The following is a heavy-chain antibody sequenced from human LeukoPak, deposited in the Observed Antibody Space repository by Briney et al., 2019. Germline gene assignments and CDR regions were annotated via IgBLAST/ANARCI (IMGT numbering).Heavy chain of an antibody. D-gene: IGHD6-6*01. Sequence: PSETLSLTCTVSGGSISSYYWSWIRQPPGKGLEWIGYIYYSGSTNYNPSLKSRVTISVDTSKNQFSLKLSSVTAADTAVYYCVRFSSIAARFDYWGQGTLVTVSS. CDR3: VRFSSIAARFDY. J-gene: IGHJ4*02. CDR1: GGSISSYY. V-gene: IGHV4-59*01. CDR2: IYYSGST.